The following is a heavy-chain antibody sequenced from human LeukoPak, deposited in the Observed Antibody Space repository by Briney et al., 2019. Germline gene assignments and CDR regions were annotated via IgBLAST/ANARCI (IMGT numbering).Heavy chain of an antibody. CDR3: ARDRHRYHYDGSGYPPY. V-gene: IGHV3-48*01. Sequence: GGSLRLSCAASGFSFSSYSMIWVRQAPGKGLEWVSYITSSSTTIYYADSVKGRFTISRDNAKNSLYLQMNSPRAEDTAVYYCARDRHRYHYDGSGYPPYWGQGTLVTVSS. D-gene: IGHD3-22*01. CDR1: GFSFSSYS. J-gene: IGHJ4*02. CDR2: ITSSSTTI.